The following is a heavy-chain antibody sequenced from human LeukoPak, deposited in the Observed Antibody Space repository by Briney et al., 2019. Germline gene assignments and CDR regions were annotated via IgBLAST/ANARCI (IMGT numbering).Heavy chain of an antibody. Sequence: ASVKVSCKASGYTFTGYYMHWVRQAPGQGLEWMGWINPNSGGTNYAQKFQGRVTMTRDTSISTAYMELSRLRSDDTAVYYCARDGEDSGSYHYYYYMDVWGKGTTVTISS. CDR3: ARDGEDSGSYHYYYYMDV. D-gene: IGHD1-26*01. CDR1: GYTFTGYY. V-gene: IGHV1-2*02. J-gene: IGHJ6*03. CDR2: INPNSGGT.